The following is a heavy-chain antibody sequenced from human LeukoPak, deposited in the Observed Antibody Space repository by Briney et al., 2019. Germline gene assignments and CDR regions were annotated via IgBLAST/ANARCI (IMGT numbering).Heavy chain of an antibody. CDR2: IYTSGIS. V-gene: IGHV4-4*07. D-gene: IGHD3-22*01. CDR3: ARHIGVGFFDS. CDR1: GDSFSGSY. Sequence: SETLSLTCSVSGDSFSGSYWNWIRQPAGKGLEWIGRIYTSGISNHNPSLKSRLTMSVDTSKNQFSLKLSSVTAADTAIYYRARHIGVGFFDSWGQGTLVTVSS. J-gene: IGHJ4*02.